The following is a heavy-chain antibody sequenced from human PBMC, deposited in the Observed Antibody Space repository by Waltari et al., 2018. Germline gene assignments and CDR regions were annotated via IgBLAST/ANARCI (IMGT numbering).Heavy chain of an antibody. V-gene: IGHV4-39*01. CDR2: FYYSRST. D-gene: IGHD3-22*01. J-gene: IGHJ4*02. CDR1: DDSIRSANYY. Sequence: QLQLQESGPGLVQPSETLSLTCTVSDDSIRSANYYWGWIRQPPGKGLEWIGSFYYSRSTDYNPSLKSRVTISIDRSKKQFSLKLRSVSAADTAVYYCARLAYYDSSAYPYDYWGQGTLVTVSS. CDR3: ARLAYYDSSAYPYDY.